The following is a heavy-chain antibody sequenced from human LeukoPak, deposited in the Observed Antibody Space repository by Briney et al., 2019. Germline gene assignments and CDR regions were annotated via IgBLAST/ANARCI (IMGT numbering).Heavy chain of an antibody. CDR3: ARGAPARRHFDY. CDR2: IYYSGSA. V-gene: IGHV4-59*01. CDR1: GGSISSYY. D-gene: IGHD6-6*01. Sequence: SETLSLTCTVSGGSISSYYWSWIRQPPGKGLEWIAKIYYSGSATYNPSLKSRVTISVDTTKNQFSLNMTSLTAADTALYYCARGAPARRHFDYWGQGILVTVSS. J-gene: IGHJ4*02.